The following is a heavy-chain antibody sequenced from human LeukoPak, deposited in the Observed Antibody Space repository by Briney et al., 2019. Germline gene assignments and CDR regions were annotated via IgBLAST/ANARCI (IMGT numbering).Heavy chain of an antibody. V-gene: IGHV4-31*03. CDR3: ARLYGSGSYPLDY. D-gene: IGHD3-10*01. CDR2: IYYSGST. J-gene: IGHJ4*02. CDR1: GGSISSGGYY. Sequence: SQTLSLTCTVSGGSISSGGYYWSWIRQHPGKGLEWIGYIYYSGSTYYNPSLKSRVTISVDTSKNQFSLKLSSVTAADTAVYYCARLYGSGSYPLDYWGQGTLVTVSS.